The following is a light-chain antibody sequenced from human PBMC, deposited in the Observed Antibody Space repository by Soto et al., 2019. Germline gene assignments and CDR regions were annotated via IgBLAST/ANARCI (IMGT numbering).Light chain of an antibody. Sequence: QSALTQPASVSGSPGQSITISCTGSNSDIGGYNSVSWYQQHPGKAPKLLIFGVTNRPSGVSHRFSGSKSANTASLTISALQAEDEADYYCTSYTSVTIVVFGGGTKLTVL. J-gene: IGLJ2*01. CDR1: NSDIGGYNS. V-gene: IGLV2-14*01. CDR2: GVT. CDR3: TSYTSVTIVV.